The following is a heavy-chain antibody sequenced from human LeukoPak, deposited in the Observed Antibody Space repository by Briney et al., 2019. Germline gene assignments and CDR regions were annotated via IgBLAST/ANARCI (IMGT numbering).Heavy chain of an antibody. Sequence: GGSLRLSCGASGFTFSSHSMNWVRQAPGKGLEWVSYISSSSSTIYYADSVKGRFTISRDNAKNSLYLQMSSLRAEDTAVYYCARGAYYYEDWGQGTLVTVSS. D-gene: IGHD3-22*01. V-gene: IGHV3-48*01. J-gene: IGHJ4*02. CDR2: ISSSSSTI. CDR1: GFTFSSHS. CDR3: ARGAYYYED.